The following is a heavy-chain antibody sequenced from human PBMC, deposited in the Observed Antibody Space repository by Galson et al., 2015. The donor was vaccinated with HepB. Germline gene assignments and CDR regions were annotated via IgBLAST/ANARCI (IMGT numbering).Heavy chain of an antibody. CDR2: ISSSSSYI. J-gene: IGHJ4*02. CDR1: GFTFSSYS. Sequence: SLRLSCAASGFTFSSYSMNWVRQAPGKGLEWVSSISSSSSYIYYADSVKDRFTISRDNAKNSLYLQMNSLRAEDTAVYYCARDLNYHDSSGYAQYFDYWGQGTLVTVSS. CDR3: ARDLNYHDSSGYAQYFDY. V-gene: IGHV3-21*01. D-gene: IGHD3-22*01.